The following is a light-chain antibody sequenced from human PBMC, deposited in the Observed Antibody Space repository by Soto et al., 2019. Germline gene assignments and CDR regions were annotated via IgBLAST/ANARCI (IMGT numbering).Light chain of an antibody. V-gene: IGKV3-20*01. Sequence: EIVLTQSPGTLSLSPGEIATLSCRASQSVSSSYLAWNQQKPGQAPRLLIYGASSRATGIPDRFSGSGSGTDFTLTISRLEPEDFAVYYCQQYGSSPWTFGQGTKVDIK. CDR2: GAS. J-gene: IGKJ1*01. CDR1: QSVSSSY. CDR3: QQYGSSPWT.